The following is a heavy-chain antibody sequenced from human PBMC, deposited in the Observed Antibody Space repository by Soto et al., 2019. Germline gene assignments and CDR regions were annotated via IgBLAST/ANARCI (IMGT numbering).Heavy chain of an antibody. J-gene: IGHJ4*02. CDR2: IYYSGST. CDR1: GGSISSGDYY. D-gene: IGHD2-15*01. CDR3: ARGLVGSRRGLFDY. V-gene: IGHV4-30-4*01. Sequence: PSETLSLTCTVSGGSISSGDYYWSWIRQPPGKGLEWIGYIYYSGSTYYSPSFQGQVIISADKSDRTAYLQWSSLKASDTALYYCARGLVGSRRGLFDYWGQGALVTV.